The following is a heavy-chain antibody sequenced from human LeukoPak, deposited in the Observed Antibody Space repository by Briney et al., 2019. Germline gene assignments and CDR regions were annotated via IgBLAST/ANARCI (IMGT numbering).Heavy chain of an antibody. D-gene: IGHD3-3*02. V-gene: IGHV3-30*18. J-gene: IGHJ5*02. CDR1: GFTFSASG. CDR2: IAYDGTNE. Sequence: GGSLRLSCAASGFTFSASGMHWVRQAPGKGLDWVAVIAYDGTNEYYADSVKGRFTISRDNSKNTLYLQMNSLRTEDTAVYYCAKDAFWPVGFDPWGQGTLATVSS. CDR3: AKDAFWPVGFDP.